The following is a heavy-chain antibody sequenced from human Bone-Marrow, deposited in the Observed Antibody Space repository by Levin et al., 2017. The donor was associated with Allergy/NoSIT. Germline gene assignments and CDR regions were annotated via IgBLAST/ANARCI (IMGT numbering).Heavy chain of an antibody. D-gene: IGHD6-19*01. Sequence: GGSLRLSCTASGFTFGDYAMSWVRQAPGKGLEWVGFIRSKAYGGTTEYAASVKGRFTISRDDSKSIAYLQMNSLKTEDTAVYYCTRAGMRLGQWLGNWFDPWGQGTLVTVSS. CDR1: GFTFGDYA. CDR3: TRAGMRLGQWLGNWFDP. V-gene: IGHV3-49*04. CDR2: IRSKAYGGTT. J-gene: IGHJ5*02.